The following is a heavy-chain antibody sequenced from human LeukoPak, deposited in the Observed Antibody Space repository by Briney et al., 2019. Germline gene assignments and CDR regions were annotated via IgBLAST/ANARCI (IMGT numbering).Heavy chain of an antibody. J-gene: IGHJ5*02. D-gene: IGHD1-26*01. CDR2: IIPILDIA. CDR1: GDTFSNYA. V-gene: IGHV1-69*04. CDR3: ARTPISGATYWFDP. Sequence: ASVKVSCKASGDTFSNYAISWVRQAPGQGLEWMGRIIPILDIANYALMYQGRVTITADESTSKVYMELSSLRSEDTAVYYCARTPISGATYWFDPWGQGTLVTVSS.